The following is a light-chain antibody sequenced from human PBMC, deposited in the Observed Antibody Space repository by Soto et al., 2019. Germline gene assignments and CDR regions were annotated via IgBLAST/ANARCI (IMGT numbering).Light chain of an antibody. Sequence: DVVMTQSPLSLPVTPGEPASISCRSSQSLLHSNGYKYLVWYLQRPGQSPQLLIYLGSNRASGVPDRFSGSGSGTDFTLKISRVEAEDVGVYYCMQALQTPMYTFGQGTKLEIK. V-gene: IGKV2-28*01. CDR3: MQALQTPMYT. CDR2: LGS. J-gene: IGKJ2*01. CDR1: QSLLHSNGYKY.